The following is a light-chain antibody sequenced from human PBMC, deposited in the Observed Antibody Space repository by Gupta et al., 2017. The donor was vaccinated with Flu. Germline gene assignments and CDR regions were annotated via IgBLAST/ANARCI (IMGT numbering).Light chain of an antibody. Sequence: NLSRSPGDRATVFCRASHTVGSDKLAWYQQKPGQPPRLVIDGASYRASGMPDRFSGTGSGTDFTLRISRLDSEDFAVYHCQQYGSSGPTFGQGTTVEVK. J-gene: IGKJ1*01. CDR2: GAS. V-gene: IGKV3-20*01. CDR1: HTVGSDK. CDR3: QQYGSSGPT.